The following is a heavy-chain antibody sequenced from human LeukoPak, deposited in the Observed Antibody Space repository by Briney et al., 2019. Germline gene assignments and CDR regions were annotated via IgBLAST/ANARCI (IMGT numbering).Heavy chain of an antibody. V-gene: IGHV4-59*01. CDR3: ATDCSSTSCYTNGYAFDI. Sequence: SETLSLTCTVSGGSISSYYWSWIRQPPGKGLEWIGYIYYSGSTNYNPSLKSRVTISVDTSKNQFSLKLSSVTAADTAVYYCATDCSSTSCYTNGYAFDIWGQGTMVTVSS. J-gene: IGHJ3*02. CDR1: GGSISSYY. D-gene: IGHD2-2*02. CDR2: IYYSGST.